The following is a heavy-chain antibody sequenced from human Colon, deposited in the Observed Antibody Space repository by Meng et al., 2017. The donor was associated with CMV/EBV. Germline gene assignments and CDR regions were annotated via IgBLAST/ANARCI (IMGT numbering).Heavy chain of an antibody. D-gene: IGHD3-3*01. CDR3: ARDLWSGSSDYFDY. CDR1: GYTFTGFY. V-gene: IGHV1-2*02. J-gene: IGHJ4*02. CDR2: INPKSGDT. Sequence: HVQRVQSGAEVKKPWASVKVSCKASGYTFTGFYIQWVRQAPGQGLEWMGWINPKSGDTIYEQKFQGRVTMTRDTSISTVYMDLNSLRSDDTAVYFCARDLWSGSSDYFDYWGQGTLVTVSS.